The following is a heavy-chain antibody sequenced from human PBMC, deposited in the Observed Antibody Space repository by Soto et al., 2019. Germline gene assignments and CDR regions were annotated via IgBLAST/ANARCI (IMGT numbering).Heavy chain of an antibody. CDR1: GGSICSSNW. V-gene: IGHV4-4*02. Sequence: SESLSLTCAASGGSICSSNWWRWVRQHPGKGLEWIGEIYHSGSTNYNPSLKSRVTISVDKSKNQFSLKLSSVTAADTAVYYCARDSVVAAHLKGFDPWGQGTLVTVSS. D-gene: IGHD6-13*01. CDR3: ARDSVVAAHLKGFDP. J-gene: IGHJ5*02. CDR2: IYHSGST.